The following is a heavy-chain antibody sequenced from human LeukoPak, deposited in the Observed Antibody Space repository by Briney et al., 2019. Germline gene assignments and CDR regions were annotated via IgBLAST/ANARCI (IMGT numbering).Heavy chain of an antibody. CDR2: INHSGST. CDR1: GGSFSGYY. D-gene: IGHD1-1*01. V-gene: IGHV4-34*01. CDR3: ATNWNLDY. J-gene: IGHJ4*02. Sequence: SETLSLTCAVYGGSFSGYYWSWIRQPPGKGLEWIGDINHSGSTNCNPSLKSRVTISVDTSKNQFSLNLSSVTAADTAVYYCATNWNLDYWGQGTLVTVSS.